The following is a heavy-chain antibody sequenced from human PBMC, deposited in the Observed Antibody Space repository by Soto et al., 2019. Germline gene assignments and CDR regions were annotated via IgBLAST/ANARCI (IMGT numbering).Heavy chain of an antibody. V-gene: IGHV1-69*13. Sequence: SVKVSCKASGGTFSSYAISWVRQAPGQGLEWMGGIIPIFGTANYAQKFQGRVTITADESTSTAYMELSSLRSEDTAVYYCARGGWYPYYDSSGYYSDDAFDIWGQGTMVTVSS. CDR1: GGTFSSYA. J-gene: IGHJ3*02. D-gene: IGHD3-22*01. CDR3: ARGGWYPYYDSSGYYSDDAFDI. CDR2: IIPIFGTA.